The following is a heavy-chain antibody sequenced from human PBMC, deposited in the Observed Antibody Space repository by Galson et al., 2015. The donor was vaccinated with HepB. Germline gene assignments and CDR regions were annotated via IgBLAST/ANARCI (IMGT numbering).Heavy chain of an antibody. J-gene: IGHJ4*02. CDR3: AKDMRTAMALDY. D-gene: IGHD5-18*01. Sequence: SLRLSCAASGFTFDDYTMHWVRQAPGKGLEWVSLISWDGGSTYYADSVKGRFTISRDNSKNSLYLQMNSLRTEDTALYYCAKDMRTAMALDYWGQGTLVTVSS. CDR1: GFTFDDYT. V-gene: IGHV3-43*01. CDR2: ISWDGGST.